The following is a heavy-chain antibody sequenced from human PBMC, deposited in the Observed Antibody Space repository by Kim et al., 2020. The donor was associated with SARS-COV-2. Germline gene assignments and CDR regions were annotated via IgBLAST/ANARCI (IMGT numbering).Heavy chain of an antibody. Sequence: GGSLRLSCAASGFTFSGSAIHWVRQASGKGLAWVGRIRSKANSYTTAYAASVRGRFSISRDDSKNTAYLQMNNLKTEDTAVYYCTTVPATTSAVWDDFDIWGRGTKVTVSS. CDR3: TTVPATTSAVWDDFDI. J-gene: IGHJ3*02. CDR1: GFTFSGSA. V-gene: IGHV3-73*01. D-gene: IGHD1-1*01. CDR2: IRSKANSYTT.